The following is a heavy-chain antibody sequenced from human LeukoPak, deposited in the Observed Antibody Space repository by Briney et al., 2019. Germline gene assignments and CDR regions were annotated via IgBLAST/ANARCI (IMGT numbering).Heavy chain of an antibody. D-gene: IGHD1-26*01. J-gene: IGHJ4*02. CDR3: AAVGAVGATLVDY. Sequence: ASVTVSCTASGYTFTSNYIHWVRQAPGQGLEWMGMIYPRDGSTSYAQKFQGRVTVTRDTSTSTVHMELSSLRSEDTAVYYCAAVGAVGATLVDYWGQGTLVTVSS. CDR1: GYTFTSNY. V-gene: IGHV1-46*01. CDR2: IYPRDGST.